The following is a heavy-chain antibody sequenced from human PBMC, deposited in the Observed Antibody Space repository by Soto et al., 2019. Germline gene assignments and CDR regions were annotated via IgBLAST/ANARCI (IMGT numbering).Heavy chain of an antibody. D-gene: IGHD6-6*01. V-gene: IGHV6-1*01. CDR2: TYYRSKWYN. J-gene: IGHJ6*02. Sequence: SQTLSLTCAISGDSVSSNSAAWNWIRQSPSRGLEWLGRTYYRSKWYNDYAVSVKSRITINPDTSKNQFSLQLNSVTPEDTAVYYCARQDIAARPDSLNYSGMDVWGHVTTVTVSS. CDR1: GDSVSSNSAA. CDR3: ARQDIAARPDSLNYSGMDV.